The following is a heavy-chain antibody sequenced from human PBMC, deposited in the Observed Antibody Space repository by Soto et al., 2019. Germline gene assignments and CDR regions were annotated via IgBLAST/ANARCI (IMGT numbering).Heavy chain of an antibody. CDR3: VCVYGTNYGFEY. CDR1: GAPMKIYY. CDR2: GFNSETS. J-gene: IGHJ4*02. D-gene: IGHD3-10*01. V-gene: IGHV4-59*01. Sequence: SETRSLTCTLSGAPMKIYYWSWIRQPRGKALEWIVYGFNSETSQYNPSLRSRIAMSVDRSQNQFSLTITSLTTADTAVSFGVCVYGTNYGFEYWGQGAMVTVSA.